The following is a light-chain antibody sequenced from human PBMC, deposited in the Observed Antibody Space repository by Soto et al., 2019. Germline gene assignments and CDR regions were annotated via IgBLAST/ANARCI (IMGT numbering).Light chain of an antibody. CDR3: QHFNSYPRPHP. Sequence: DIQLTQSPSFLSASVGDRVTITCRASQGIRSFLAWYQQKLGEAPKLLIYAASTLESGVSLRFSGSGSGTEFTPTITTLHPKDVATYYCQHFNSYPRPHPFGGGTKVEI. V-gene: IGKV1-9*01. J-gene: IGKJ4*01. CDR2: AAS. CDR1: QGIRSF.